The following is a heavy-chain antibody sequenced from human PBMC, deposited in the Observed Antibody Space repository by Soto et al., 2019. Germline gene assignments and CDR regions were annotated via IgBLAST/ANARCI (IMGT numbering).Heavy chain of an antibody. Sequence: GGSLRLSCAASGFTFDDYAMHWVRQAPGKGLEWVSGISWNSGSIGYADSVKGRFTISRDNAKNSLYLQMNSLRAEDTALYYCAKASLWFGDYYHYMDVWGKGTTVTVSS. D-gene: IGHD3-10*01. CDR3: AKASLWFGDYYHYMDV. CDR2: ISWNSGSI. V-gene: IGHV3-9*01. CDR1: GFTFDDYA. J-gene: IGHJ6*03.